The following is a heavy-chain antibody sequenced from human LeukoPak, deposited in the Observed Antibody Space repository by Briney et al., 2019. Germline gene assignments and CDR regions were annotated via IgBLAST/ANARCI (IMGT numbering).Heavy chain of an antibody. Sequence: SETLSLTCTVSGGSISSGSYYWSWIRQPAGKGLEWIGRIYTSGSTNYNPSLKSRVTISVDTSKNQFSLKLSSVTAADTAVYYCARLRAGYGSGSGFYYYYMDVWGKGTTVTISS. CDR2: IYTSGST. D-gene: IGHD3-10*01. CDR1: GGSISSGSYY. J-gene: IGHJ6*03. V-gene: IGHV4-61*02. CDR3: ARLRAGYGSGSGFYYYYMDV.